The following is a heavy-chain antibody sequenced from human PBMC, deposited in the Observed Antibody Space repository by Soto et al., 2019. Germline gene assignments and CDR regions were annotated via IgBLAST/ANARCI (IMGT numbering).Heavy chain of an antibody. V-gene: IGHV2-5*02. Sequence: QITLKESGPTLVKPTQTLTLTCTISGFSLSTGGVGVGWIRQPPGKALEWLALIYWDDDKRYSPSLKSRLTTTKDTPKSQVVLTMINMDPVDTATYYCVHSRCGGDCLQSYSAHYYYGLDVWGQGTTVTVSS. CDR3: VHSRCGGDCLQSYSAHYYYGLDV. CDR1: GFSLSTGGVG. CDR2: IYWDDDK. J-gene: IGHJ6*02. D-gene: IGHD2-21*02.